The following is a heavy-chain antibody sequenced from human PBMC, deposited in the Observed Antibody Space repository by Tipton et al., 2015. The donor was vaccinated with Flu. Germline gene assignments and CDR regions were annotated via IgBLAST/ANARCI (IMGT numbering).Heavy chain of an antibody. CDR2: ISDSGGST. V-gene: IGHV3-23*01. CDR3: AKTPSGWLAEYFQY. CDR1: GFTFSSYA. J-gene: IGHJ1*01. D-gene: IGHD6-19*01. Sequence: GSLRLSCAASGFTFSSYAMSWVRQAPGKGLEWVSGISDSGGSTYYADSVKGRFTISRDNSKNRLYLQMNSLRAEDTAVYYCAKTPSGWLAEYFQYWGQGTLVTVSS.